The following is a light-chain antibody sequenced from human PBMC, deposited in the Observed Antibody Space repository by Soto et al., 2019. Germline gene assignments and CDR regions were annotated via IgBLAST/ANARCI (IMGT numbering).Light chain of an antibody. J-gene: IGLJ1*01. V-gene: IGLV2-11*01. CDR3: CSYAGSYTFGV. CDR2: DVS. Sequence: QSVLTQPRSVSGSPGQSVTISCTGTSSDVGGYNYVSWYQQHPGKAPKLMIYDVSKRLSGVPDRFSGSKSGNTASLAISGLQAGDEADYYCCSYAGSYTFGVFGTGTKV. CDR1: SSDVGGYNY.